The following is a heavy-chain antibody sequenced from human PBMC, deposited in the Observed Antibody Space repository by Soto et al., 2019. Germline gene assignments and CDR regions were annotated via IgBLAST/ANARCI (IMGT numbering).Heavy chain of an antibody. CDR3: SRVRSICFFDI. V-gene: IGHV1-2*04. J-gene: IGHJ3*02. D-gene: IGHD6-13*01. Sequence: ASVKVSCKASGYTFTGYYMHWVRQAPGQGLEWMGWINPNSGGTNYAQKFQGWVTMTRDTSISTAYMELSRLRSDDTAVYYCSRVRSICFFDIWGQGTMVTVSS. CDR1: GYTFTGYY. CDR2: INPNSGGT.